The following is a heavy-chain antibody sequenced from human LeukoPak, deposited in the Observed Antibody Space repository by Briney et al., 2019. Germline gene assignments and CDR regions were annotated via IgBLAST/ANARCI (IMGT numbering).Heavy chain of an antibody. J-gene: IGHJ4*02. V-gene: IGHV1-2*02. CDR3: ARVPVVIWAPPFDY. CDR2: INPNSGGT. Sequence: ASVKVSCKASGYTFTGYYMHWVRQAPGQGLEWMGWINPNSGGTNYAQKFQGRVTMTRDTSISTAYMELSRLRSDDTAVYYCARVPVVIWAPPFDYWGQGTLVTVSS. D-gene: IGHD2-21*01. CDR1: GYTFTGYY.